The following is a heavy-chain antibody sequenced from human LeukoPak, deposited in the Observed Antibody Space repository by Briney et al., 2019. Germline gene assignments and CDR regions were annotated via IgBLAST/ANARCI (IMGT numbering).Heavy chain of an antibody. J-gene: IGHJ4*02. CDR2: ISYDGSNK. CDR3: AKGYGSGSYSVDY. CDR1: GFTFSNYG. D-gene: IGHD3-10*01. Sequence: SARSLRLSCAASGFTFSNYGMHWVRQAPGKGLEWVAFISYDGSNKYYADSVKGRFTISRDNSKNTLYLQMNSLRAEDTAVYCCAKGYGSGSYSVDYWGQGTLVTVSS. V-gene: IGHV3-30*18.